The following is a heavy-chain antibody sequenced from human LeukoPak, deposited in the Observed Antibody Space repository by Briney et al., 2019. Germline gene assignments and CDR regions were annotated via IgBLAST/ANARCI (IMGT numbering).Heavy chain of an antibody. CDR3: ARDPNDYGDYGFDY. CDR2: INWNGGST. CDR1: GFTFDDYG. J-gene: IGHJ4*02. D-gene: IGHD4-17*01. Sequence: GGSLRLSCAASGFTFDDYGMSRVRQAPGKGLEWVSGINWNGGSTGYADSVKGRFTISRDNAKNALYLQMNSLRAEDTALYYCARDPNDYGDYGFDYWGQGTLVTVPS. V-gene: IGHV3-20*04.